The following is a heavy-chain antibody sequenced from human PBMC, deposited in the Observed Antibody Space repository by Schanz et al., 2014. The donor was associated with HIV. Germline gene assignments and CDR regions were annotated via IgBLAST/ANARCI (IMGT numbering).Heavy chain of an antibody. CDR3: ANDTELTTITGYFDS. CDR2: IGGGGVST. V-gene: IGHV3-23*04. CDR1: GFMFSSYG. J-gene: IGHJ4*02. Sequence: EVQLVESGGGLVKPGGSLRLSCAASGFMFSSYGMSWVRQAPGKGLEWVSAIGGGGVSTYYAVSVQGRFTISRDNSKNTLYLQMNRLRAEDTALYFCANDTELTTITGYFDSWGQGTLVTVSS. D-gene: IGHD4-4*01.